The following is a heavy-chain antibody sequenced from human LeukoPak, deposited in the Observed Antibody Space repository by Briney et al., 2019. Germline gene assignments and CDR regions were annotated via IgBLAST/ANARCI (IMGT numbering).Heavy chain of an antibody. D-gene: IGHD2-15*01. CDR3: ARGGACSGDNCHATLYDS. CDR1: GFTFTNYW. Sequence: GGSLRLSCAASGFTFTNYWMSWVRQAPGKGLELVANIKQDRSEKYYVDSVKGRVTISRDDAKNSLYLQLNSLRPEDTAVYYCARGGACSGDNCHATLYDSWGQGTLVTVSS. V-gene: IGHV3-7*01. J-gene: IGHJ4*02. CDR2: IKQDRSEK.